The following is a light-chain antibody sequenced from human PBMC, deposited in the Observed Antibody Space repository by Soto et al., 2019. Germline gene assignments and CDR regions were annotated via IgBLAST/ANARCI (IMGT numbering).Light chain of an antibody. V-gene: IGKV1-27*01. CDR1: QGISNY. CDR3: QKYNSAPPFT. Sequence: DIQMTQSPSSLSASVGDRVTITCRASQGISNYLAWYQQKPGKVPKLLIYAASTLQSVVPSRFSGSGSGTDFTLTISSLQTEDVATYYCQKYNSAPPFTFGPGTKVDIK. CDR2: AAS. J-gene: IGKJ3*01.